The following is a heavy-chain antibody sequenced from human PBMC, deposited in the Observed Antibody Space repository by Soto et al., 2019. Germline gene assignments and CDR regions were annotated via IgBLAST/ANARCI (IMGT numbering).Heavy chain of an antibody. CDR3: ARHAYDFWSGHPNPRYYYGMDV. CDR1: GNSFNNW. V-gene: IGHV5-51*01. CDR2: IDPSDSYT. D-gene: IGHD3-3*01. Sequence: GESLKISCKGLGNSFNNWIGWVRQMPGKGLEWVGIIDPSDSYTNYSPSFQGQVTISVDKSISTAYLQWSSLKATDTAMYYCARHAYDFWSGHPNPRYYYGMDVWGQGTTVTVSS. J-gene: IGHJ6*02.